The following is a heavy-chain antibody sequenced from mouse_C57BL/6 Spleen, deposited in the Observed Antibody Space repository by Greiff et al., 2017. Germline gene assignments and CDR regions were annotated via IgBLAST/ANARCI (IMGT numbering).Heavy chain of an antibody. V-gene: IGHV1-52*01. CDR2: IYPSDSET. CDR3: ARSDYSNYGGFAY. Sequence: QVQLQQSGAELVRPGSSVKLSCKASGYTFTSYWMHWVKQRPIQGLEWIGNIYPSDSETHYNQKFKDKATLTVDKSSSTAYMQLSSLTSEDSAVYYCARSDYSNYGGFAYWGQGTLVTVSA. D-gene: IGHD2-5*01. J-gene: IGHJ3*01. CDR1: GYTFTSYW.